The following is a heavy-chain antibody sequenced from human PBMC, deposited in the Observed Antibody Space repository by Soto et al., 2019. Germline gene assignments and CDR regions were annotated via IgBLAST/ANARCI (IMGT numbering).Heavy chain of an antibody. Sequence: SVKVSCKASGGTFSSYAISWVRQAPGQGLEWMGGIIPIFGTANYAQKFQGRVTITADESTSTAYMELSSLRSEDTAVYYCARGRHYYDSSGPAPFDYWGQGTLVTVSS. CDR1: GGTFSSYA. CDR2: IIPIFGTA. D-gene: IGHD3-22*01. V-gene: IGHV1-69*13. J-gene: IGHJ4*02. CDR3: ARGRHYYDSSGPAPFDY.